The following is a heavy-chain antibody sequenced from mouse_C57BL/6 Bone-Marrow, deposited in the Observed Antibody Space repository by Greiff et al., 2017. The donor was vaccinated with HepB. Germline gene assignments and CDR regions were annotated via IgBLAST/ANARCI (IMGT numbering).Heavy chain of an antibody. V-gene: IGHV5-17*01. CDR3: ARRRFFAY. CDR1: GFTFSDYG. Sequence: EVKLVESGGGLVKPGGSLKLSCAASGFTFSDYGMHWVRQAPEKGLEWVAYISSGSSTIYYADTVKGRFTNSRDNAKNTLFLQMTSLRSEDTAMYYCARRRFFAYWGQGTLVTVSA. J-gene: IGHJ3*01. CDR2: ISSGSSTI.